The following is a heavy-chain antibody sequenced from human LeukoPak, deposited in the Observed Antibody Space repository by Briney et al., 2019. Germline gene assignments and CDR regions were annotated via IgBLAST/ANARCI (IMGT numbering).Heavy chain of an antibody. V-gene: IGHV1-18*01. Sequence: GASVKVSCTASGYTFTSYGISWVRQAPGQGLEWMGWISTYNGHTKYPQKYQARVTMTTDASTSTAYMELRSLRSDDTAVYYCARVLRGSPAAPDRDWFDPWGQGTLVTVSS. D-gene: IGHD2-2*01. CDR2: ISTYNGHT. J-gene: IGHJ5*02. CDR1: GYTFTSYG. CDR3: ARVLRGSPAAPDRDWFDP.